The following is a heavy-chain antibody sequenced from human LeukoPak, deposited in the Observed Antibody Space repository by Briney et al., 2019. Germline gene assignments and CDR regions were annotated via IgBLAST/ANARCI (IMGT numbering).Heavy chain of an antibody. Sequence: SGGSLRLSCAASGFTVSSNYMSWVRQAPGEGLEWVSVIYSGGSTYYADSVKGRFTISRDNPKNTLYLQMNSLRAEDTAVYYCARDPTVTKQDAFDIWGQGTMVTVSS. D-gene: IGHD4-17*01. CDR1: GFTVSSNY. CDR3: ARDPTVTKQDAFDI. V-gene: IGHV3-66*01. J-gene: IGHJ3*02. CDR2: IYSGGST.